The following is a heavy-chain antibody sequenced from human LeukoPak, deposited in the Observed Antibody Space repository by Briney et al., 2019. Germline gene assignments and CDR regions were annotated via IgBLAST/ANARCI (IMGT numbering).Heavy chain of an antibody. Sequence: SETLSLTCTVSGGSISSYYWSWIRQPPGKGLEWIGYIYYSGSTYYNPSLKSRVTISVDTSKNQFSLKLSSVTAADTAVYYCAVGELSAYYFDYWGQGTLVTVSS. CDR2: IYYSGST. D-gene: IGHD3-10*01. V-gene: IGHV4-59*06. CDR3: AVGELSAYYFDY. CDR1: GGSISSYY. J-gene: IGHJ4*02.